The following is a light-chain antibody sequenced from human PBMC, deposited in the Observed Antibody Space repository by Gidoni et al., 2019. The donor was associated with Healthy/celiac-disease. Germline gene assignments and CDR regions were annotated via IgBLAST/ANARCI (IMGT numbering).Light chain of an antibody. CDR3: QQYNSYSCS. CDR1: QSISSW. CDR2: KAS. J-gene: IGKJ2*04. V-gene: IGKV1-5*03. Sequence: DIQMTQSPSTLSASVGDRVTITCRSSQSISSWLAWYQQKPGKAPKLLIYKASSLESGVPSRFSGIGSGTEFTLTISSLQPDDFATYYCQQYNSYSCSFGQGTKLEIK.